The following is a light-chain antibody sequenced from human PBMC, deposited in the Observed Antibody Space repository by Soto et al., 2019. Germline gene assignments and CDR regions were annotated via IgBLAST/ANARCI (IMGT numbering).Light chain of an antibody. V-gene: IGLV2-8*01. J-gene: IGLJ1*01. Sequence: QSALTQPPSAYGSPGQSVTISCTGTSSDVGGYNYVSWYQQHPGKAPKLMIYEVSKRPSGVPDRFSGSKSGNTASLTVSGHQAEDEADYYCSSYAGSNNYVFGTGTKLTVL. CDR1: SSDVGGYNY. CDR2: EVS. CDR3: SSYAGSNNYV.